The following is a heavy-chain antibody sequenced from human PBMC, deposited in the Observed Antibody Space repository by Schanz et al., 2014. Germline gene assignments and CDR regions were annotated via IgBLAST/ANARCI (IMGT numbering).Heavy chain of an antibody. V-gene: IGHV3-30*02. J-gene: IGHJ4*02. CDR1: GFTFSSYG. Sequence: VLLVESGGGLVQPGGSLRLSCAASGFTFSSYGMHWVRQAPGKGLEWVAAMSYDGSIKYYGDSVKGRFTISRDNSKNTLYLHMNTLRSEDTAVYYCAKDSTHIDIVLVPTAIDYWGQGTLVTVSS. D-gene: IGHD2-2*01. CDR3: AKDSTHIDIVLVPTAIDY. CDR2: MSYDGSIK.